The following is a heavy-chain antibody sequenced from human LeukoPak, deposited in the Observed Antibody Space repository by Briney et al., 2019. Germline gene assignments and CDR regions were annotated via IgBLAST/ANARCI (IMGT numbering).Heavy chain of an antibody. D-gene: IGHD1-26*01. V-gene: IGHV3-21*01. J-gene: IGHJ6*02. Sequence: MSGGSLRLSCAASGFTFSSYSMNWVRQAPGKGLEWVSSISSSSSYIYYADSVKGRFTISRDNAKNSLYLQMNSLRAEDTAVYYCARLRGLYYYGMDVWGQGTTVTVSS. CDR2: ISSSSSYI. CDR3: ARLRGLYYYGMDV. CDR1: GFTFSSYS.